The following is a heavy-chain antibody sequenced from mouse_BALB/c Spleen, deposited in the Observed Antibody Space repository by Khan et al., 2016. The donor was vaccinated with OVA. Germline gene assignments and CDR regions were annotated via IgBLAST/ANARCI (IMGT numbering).Heavy chain of an antibody. J-gene: IGHJ2*01. CDR3: ARIYGGDFDY. V-gene: IGHV3-2*02. CDR1: GYSITSDYA. CDR2: ISYSGNT. Sequence: EVQLQDSGPGLVKPSQSLSLTCTVTGYSITSDYAWNWIRQFPGNKLEWMGYISYSGNTKYNPSLKSRISITRDTSKNQFFLQLNSVTIEDTATYYCARIYGGDFDYWDQGTTLTVSS. D-gene: IGHD1-1*01.